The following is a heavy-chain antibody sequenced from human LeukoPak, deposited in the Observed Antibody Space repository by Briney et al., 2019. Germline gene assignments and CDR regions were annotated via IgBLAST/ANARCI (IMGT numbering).Heavy chain of an antibody. V-gene: IGHV4-38-2*02. CDR1: GYSISSGYY. D-gene: IGHD3-10*01. CDR2: IYHSGST. Sequence: PSETLSLTCTVSGYSISSGYYWGWIRQPPGKGLEWIGSIYHSGSTYYNPSLKSRVTISVDTSKNQFSLKLSSVTAADTAVYYCARDYCYGSGSYLDWFDPWGQGTLVTVSS. J-gene: IGHJ5*02. CDR3: ARDYCYGSGSYLDWFDP.